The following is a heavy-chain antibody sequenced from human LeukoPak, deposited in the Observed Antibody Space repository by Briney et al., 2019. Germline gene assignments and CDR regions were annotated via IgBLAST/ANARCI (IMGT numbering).Heavy chain of an antibody. CDR2: INHSGST. J-gene: IGHJ6*03. D-gene: IGHD6-13*01. Sequence: SETLSLTCAVYGGSFSGYYWSWIRQPPGKGLEWIGEINHSGSTNYNPSLKSRVTISVDTSKNQFSLKLSSVTAADTAVYYCARVGYSSSWPGYYYYYYMDVWGKGTTVTISS. CDR3: ARVGYSSSWPGYYYYYYMDV. CDR1: GGSFSGYY. V-gene: IGHV4-34*01.